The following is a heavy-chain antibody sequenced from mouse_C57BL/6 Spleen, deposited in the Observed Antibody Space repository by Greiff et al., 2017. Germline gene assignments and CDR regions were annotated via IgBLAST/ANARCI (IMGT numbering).Heavy chain of an antibody. D-gene: IGHD1-1*01. Sequence: QVQLQQPGAELVRPGSSVKLSCKASGYTFTSYWMHWVKQRPIQGLEWIGNIDPSDSETHYNQKFKDKATLTVDKSSSTAYMQLSSLTSEDSAVYYCAMSTYGRRDYYAMDYWGQGTSVTVSS. V-gene: IGHV1-52*01. CDR2: IDPSDSET. J-gene: IGHJ4*01. CDR3: AMSTYGRRDYYAMDY. CDR1: GYTFTSYW.